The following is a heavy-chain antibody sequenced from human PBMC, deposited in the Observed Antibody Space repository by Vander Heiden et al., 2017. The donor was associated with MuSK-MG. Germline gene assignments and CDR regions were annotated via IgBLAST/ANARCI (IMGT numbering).Heavy chain of an antibody. CDR1: GFSLSTSGVG. J-gene: IGHJ5*02. CDR3: AHSSLVRSYYDILTGYYIPKYNWFDP. Sequence: QITLKESGPTLVKPTQTLTLTCTFSGFSLSTSGVGVGWIRQPPGKALEWLALIYWDDDKRYSPSLKSRLTITKDTSKNQVVLTMTNMDPVDTATYYCAHSSLVRSYYDILTGYYIPKYNWFDPWGQGTLVTVSS. D-gene: IGHD3-9*01. V-gene: IGHV2-5*02. CDR2: IYWDDDK.